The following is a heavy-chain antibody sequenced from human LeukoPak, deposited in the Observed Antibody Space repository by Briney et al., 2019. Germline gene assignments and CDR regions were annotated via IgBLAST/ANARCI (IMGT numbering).Heavy chain of an antibody. CDR2: ISAYNGNT. CDR1: GYTFTSYG. CDR3: ARGSKQQLVQAFDI. J-gene: IGHJ3*02. Sequence: ASVKVSCKASGYTFTSYGISWVRQAPGQGLEWMGWISAYNGNTNYAQKLQGRVTMTTDTSTSTVYTELRSLRSDDTAVYYCARGSKQQLVQAFDIWGQGTMVTVSS. D-gene: IGHD6-13*01. V-gene: IGHV1-18*01.